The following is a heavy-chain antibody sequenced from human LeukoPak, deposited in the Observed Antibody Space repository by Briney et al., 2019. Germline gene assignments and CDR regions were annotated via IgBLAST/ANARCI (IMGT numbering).Heavy chain of an antibody. Sequence: SETLSLTCTVSGGSINSGGHYWSWIRQPPGKGLEWIGYIYYSGSTYYNPSLKSRVTISVDTSKNQFSLKLSSVTAADTAVYYCARWEVSDNWFDPWGQGTLVTVSS. V-gene: IGHV4-30-4*01. J-gene: IGHJ5*02. CDR2: IYYSGST. D-gene: IGHD1-26*01. CDR3: ARWEVSDNWFDP. CDR1: GGSINSGGHY.